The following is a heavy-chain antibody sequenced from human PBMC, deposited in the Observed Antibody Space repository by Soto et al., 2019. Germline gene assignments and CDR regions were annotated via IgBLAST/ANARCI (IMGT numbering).Heavy chain of an antibody. CDR1: GFTFSSYG. CDR3: ARGVDYGMDV. J-gene: IGHJ6*02. V-gene: IGHV3-30*03. Sequence: QVQLVESGGGVVQPGRSLRLSCAASGFTFSSYGMHGVRQAPGKGLEWVAVISYDGSNKYYAESVKGRFTISRDNSKNTLYLQMNSLRAEDTAVYYCARGVDYGMDVWGQGTTVTVSS. D-gene: IGHD3-16*01. CDR2: ISYDGSNK.